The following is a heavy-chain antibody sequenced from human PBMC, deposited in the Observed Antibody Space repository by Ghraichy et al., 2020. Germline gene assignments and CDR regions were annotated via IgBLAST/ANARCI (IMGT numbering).Heavy chain of an antibody. CDR3: ARVTYLGRYFDL. Sequence: GGSLRLSCAASGFTFSDYYMTWIRQAPGEGLEWISYITSSGSGSTIYYADSVKGRFSISRDNAKNSLFLQMNSLRADDTAVYYCARVTYLGRYFDLWGRGTLVAVSS. J-gene: IGHJ2*01. V-gene: IGHV3-11*01. CDR2: ITSSGSGSTI. CDR1: GFTFSDYY. D-gene: IGHD3-16*01.